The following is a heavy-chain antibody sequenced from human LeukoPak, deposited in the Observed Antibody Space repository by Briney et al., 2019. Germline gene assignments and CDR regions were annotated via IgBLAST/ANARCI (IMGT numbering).Heavy chain of an antibody. CDR3: ASSRVVAAWGLNFDY. V-gene: IGHV1-69*13. CDR1: GGTFSSYA. CDR2: IIPIFGTA. D-gene: IGHD2-15*01. J-gene: IGHJ4*02. Sequence: GASVKVSCKASGGTFSSYAISWVRQAPGQGLEWMGGIIPIFGTANYAQKFQGRVTITADESTSTAYMELSSLRSEDTAVYYCASSRVVAAWGLNFDYWGQGTLVTVSS.